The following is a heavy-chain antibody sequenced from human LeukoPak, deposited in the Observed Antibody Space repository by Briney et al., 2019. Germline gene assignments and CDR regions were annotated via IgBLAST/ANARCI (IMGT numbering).Heavy chain of an antibody. J-gene: IGHJ4*02. Sequence: PGGSLRLSCAASGFSFSGYWMHWVRQAPGKGLVWVSRINADGTIATYADSVEGRFTISRDNAKNTLYLQMNSLRAEDTAVYCCARELVSYGDYGYWGQGTLVTVSS. CDR2: INADGTIA. CDR1: GFSFSGYW. CDR3: ARELVSYGDYGY. V-gene: IGHV3-74*01. D-gene: IGHD4-17*01.